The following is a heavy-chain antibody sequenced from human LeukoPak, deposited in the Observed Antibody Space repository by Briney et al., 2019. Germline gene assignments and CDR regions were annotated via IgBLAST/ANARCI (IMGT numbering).Heavy chain of an antibody. CDR3: AKCSSDFWSALDY. CDR2: ITWNSGQI. V-gene: IGHV3-9*01. D-gene: IGHD3-3*01. Sequence: GRSLRLSCSTSGFTFDDYAMHWVRQAPGKGLEWVSSITWNSGQIDYAQSVKGRFTISRDNAKNSLYLQMNSLRAEDTAVYYCAKCSSDFWSALDYWGQGTLVTVSS. CDR1: GFTFDDYA. J-gene: IGHJ4*02.